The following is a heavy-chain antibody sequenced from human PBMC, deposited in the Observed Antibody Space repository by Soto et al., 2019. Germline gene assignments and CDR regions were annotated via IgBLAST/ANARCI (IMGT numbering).Heavy chain of an antibody. D-gene: IGHD3-10*01. Sequence: GGSLRLSCAASGFTFSSYGMHWVRQAPGKGLERVAVIWYDGSNKYYAESVKVRFSISRDNSKNTLYLQTNSLRAEDTAVYYCARVARQYYYGSGSYLDYWGQGT. V-gene: IGHV3-33*01. CDR3: ARVARQYYYGSGSYLDY. J-gene: IGHJ4*02. CDR2: IWYDGSNK. CDR1: GFTFSSYG.